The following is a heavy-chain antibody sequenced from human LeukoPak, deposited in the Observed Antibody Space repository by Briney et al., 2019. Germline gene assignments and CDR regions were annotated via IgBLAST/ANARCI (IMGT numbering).Heavy chain of an antibody. Sequence: KPSETLFLTCTVSGASISNYYWSWIRHPPGKGLEFIGYIFYTGNTNYNPSLKSRVTISVDTSKNQFSLSLTSVTAADTAVYYCARGGTTWFDPWGQGTLVTVSS. CDR2: IFYTGNT. CDR1: GASISNYY. J-gene: IGHJ5*02. V-gene: IGHV4-59*01. CDR3: ARGGTTWFDP. D-gene: IGHD1-14*01.